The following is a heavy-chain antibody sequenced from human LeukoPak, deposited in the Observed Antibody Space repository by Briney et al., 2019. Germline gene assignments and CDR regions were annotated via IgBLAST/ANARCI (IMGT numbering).Heavy chain of an antibody. CDR2: ICGSGGST. CDR1: GFTFSSYS. Sequence: GGSLRLSCAASGFTFSSYSMSWVRQAPGKGLEWVSDICGSGGSTYYAASVKGVFTISRENSKNTMNLQMNGLRAEDTAEYYCALSSSSGYWGQGTLVTVS. J-gene: IGHJ4*02. CDR3: ALSSSSGY. V-gene: IGHV3-23*01. D-gene: IGHD6-13*01.